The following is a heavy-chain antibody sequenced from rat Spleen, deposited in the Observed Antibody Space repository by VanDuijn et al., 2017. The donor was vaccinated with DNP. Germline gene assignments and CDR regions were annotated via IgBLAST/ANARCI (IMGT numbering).Heavy chain of an antibody. CDR1: GFTFSSYW. V-gene: IGHV5-25*01. D-gene: IGHD1-2*01. CDR3: ARHDYYSSPYYAMDA. J-gene: IGHJ4*01. Sequence: EVQLVETGGGLVQPGRSLKLSCVASGFTFSSYWMFWIRQAPTQGLEWVASISPSGGSTYYRDSVKGRFTVFRDNAKSSLHLQMDSLRSEDTATYYCARHDYYSSPYYAMDAWGQGTSVTVSS. CDR2: ISPSGGST.